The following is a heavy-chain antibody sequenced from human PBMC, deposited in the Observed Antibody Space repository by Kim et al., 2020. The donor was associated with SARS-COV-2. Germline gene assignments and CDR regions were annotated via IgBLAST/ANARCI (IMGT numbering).Heavy chain of an antibody. V-gene: IGHV3-13*01. CDR3: ARGLYSSSWYDAFDI. CDR1: GFTFSSYD. Sequence: GGSLRLSCAASGFTFSSYDMHWVRQATGKGLEWVSAIGTAGDTYYPGSVKGRFTISRENAKNSLYLQMNSLRAGDTAVYYCARGLYSSSWYDAFDIWGQGTMVTVSS. D-gene: IGHD6-13*01. J-gene: IGHJ3*02. CDR2: IGTAGDT.